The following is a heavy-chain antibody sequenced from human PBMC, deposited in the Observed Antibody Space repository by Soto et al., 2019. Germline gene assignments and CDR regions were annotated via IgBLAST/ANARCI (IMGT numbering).Heavy chain of an antibody. V-gene: IGHV3-64D*06. CDR1: GFTFSNYA. CDR3: VKAVFSGYYYVPFEY. CDR2: ISSNGGNT. D-gene: IGHD3-22*01. Sequence: GGSLRLSCSASGFTFSNYAMHWARQAPGKGLEYVSAISSNGGNTYYADSVKGRFTISRDNSKNTLYLQMSSLRTEDTAVYYCVKAVFSGYYYVPFEYWGQGTLVPVSS. J-gene: IGHJ4*02.